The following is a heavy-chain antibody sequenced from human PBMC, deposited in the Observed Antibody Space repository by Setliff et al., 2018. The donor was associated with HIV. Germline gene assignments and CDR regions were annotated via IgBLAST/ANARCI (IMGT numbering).Heavy chain of an antibody. J-gene: IGHJ6*03. CDR2: IYHSGRT. CDR3: ARTLGPYYMDV. CDR1: GGSISGNSYY. V-gene: IGHV4-39*07. Sequence: SETLSLTCTVSGGSISGNSYYWGWIRQPPGKGLEWIGSIYHSGRTYYNPPLKSRVTISVDTSKNQFSLKLSSVTPADTAVYYCARTLGPYYMDVWGKGTTVTVSS.